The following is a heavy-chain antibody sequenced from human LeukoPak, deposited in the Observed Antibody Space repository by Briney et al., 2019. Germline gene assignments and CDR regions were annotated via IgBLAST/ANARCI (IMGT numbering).Heavy chain of an antibody. V-gene: IGHV1-69*06. CDR3: ARDPPADYGDYYYGMDV. CDR1: GYTFTGYY. Sequence: SVKVSCKASGYTFTGYYMHWVRQAPGQGLEWMGGIIPIFGTANYAQKFQGRVTITADKSTSTAYMELSSLRSEDTAVYYCARDPPADYGDYYYGMDVWGKGTTVTVSS. J-gene: IGHJ6*04. D-gene: IGHD3-16*01. CDR2: IIPIFGTA.